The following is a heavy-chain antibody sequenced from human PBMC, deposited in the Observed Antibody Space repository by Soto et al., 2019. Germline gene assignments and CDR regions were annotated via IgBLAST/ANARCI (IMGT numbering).Heavy chain of an antibody. CDR1: GFTFSSYS. CDR2: ISSSSSYI. Sequence: EVQLVESGGGLVKPGGSLRLSCAASGFTFSSYSMNWVRQAPGTGLEWVSSISSSSSYIYYAHSAKGRFTISRNNAKNSLYQQLTRMRAEHTPLYSWARMVSQRYYYYAMDVWGHGTTVTVAS. CDR3: ARMVSQRYYYYAMDV. D-gene: IGHD6-25*01. J-gene: IGHJ6*02. V-gene: IGHV3-21*01.